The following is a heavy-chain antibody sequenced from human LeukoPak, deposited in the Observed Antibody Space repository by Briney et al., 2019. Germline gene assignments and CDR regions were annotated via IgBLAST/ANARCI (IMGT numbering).Heavy chain of an antibody. V-gene: IGHV3-66*02. CDR3: ARDPDSSSGMDV. CDR2: IYSGGST. CDR1: GSTVSSNY. D-gene: IGHD1-14*01. J-gene: IGHJ6*02. Sequence: GGSLRLSCAASGSTVSSNYMSWVRQAPGKGLEWVSVIYSGGSTYYADSVKGRFTISRDNSKNTLYLQMNSLRAEDTAVYYCARDPDSSSGMDVWGQGTTVTVSS.